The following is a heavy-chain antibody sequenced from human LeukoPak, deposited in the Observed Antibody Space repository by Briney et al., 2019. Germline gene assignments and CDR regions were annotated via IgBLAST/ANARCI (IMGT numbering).Heavy chain of an antibody. Sequence: HPGGSLRLSCAASGFTFSTYAMSWVRQAPGKGLEWVSAVTVSGRGGSTYYADSVKGRFTISRDNSKNTLYLQMNSLRAEDTALYYCAKSPTYCGSDCYSTFDYWGQGNLVTVSS. J-gene: IGHJ4*02. CDR3: AKSPTYCGSDCYSTFDY. D-gene: IGHD2-21*02. CDR2: VTVSGRGGST. CDR1: GFTFSTYA. V-gene: IGHV3-23*01.